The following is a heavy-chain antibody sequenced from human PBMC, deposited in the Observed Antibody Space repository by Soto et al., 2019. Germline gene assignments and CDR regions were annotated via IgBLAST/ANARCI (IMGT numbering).Heavy chain of an antibody. V-gene: IGHV3-48*03. Sequence: GGSLRLSCQASGFSFRMYEMHWVRKAPGKGLEWVSYISSSGLTTYYADFSEGRFTISRDNAKDSLYLHLNSLRVGDTAVYYCARYGTRGDWWGLGTQVTVSS. CDR1: GFSFRMYE. J-gene: IGHJ5*01. D-gene: IGHD3-10*01. CDR3: ARYGTRGDW. CDR2: ISSSGLTT.